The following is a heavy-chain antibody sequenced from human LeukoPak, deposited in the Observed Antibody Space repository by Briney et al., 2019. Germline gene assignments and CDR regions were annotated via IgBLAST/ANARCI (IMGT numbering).Heavy chain of an antibody. CDR3: VRSKTMDV. Sequence: GGSLRLSCAASGFTVSSNYMTWVRQAPGKGLEWVAYIKQDGSEKYYVDSVRGRLTISRDNAKNSLYLQMNSLRAEDTAVYYCVRSKTMDVWGQGTTVIVSS. J-gene: IGHJ6*02. D-gene: IGHD4-11*01. CDR1: GFTVSSNY. CDR2: IKQDGSEK. V-gene: IGHV3-7*04.